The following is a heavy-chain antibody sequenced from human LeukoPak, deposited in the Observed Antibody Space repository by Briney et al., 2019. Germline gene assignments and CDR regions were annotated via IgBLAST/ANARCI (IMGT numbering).Heavy chain of an antibody. CDR2: ISSSSSYI. Sequence: GGSLRLSCAASGFTFSSYSMNLVRQAAGKGLEWVSSISSSSSYIYYADSVKGRFTVSRDNAKNSLYLQMNSLRAEDTAVYYCATDLSGYDDYWGQGTLVTVSS. J-gene: IGHJ4*02. CDR3: ATDLSGYDDY. CDR1: GFTFSSYS. D-gene: IGHD5-12*01. V-gene: IGHV3-21*01.